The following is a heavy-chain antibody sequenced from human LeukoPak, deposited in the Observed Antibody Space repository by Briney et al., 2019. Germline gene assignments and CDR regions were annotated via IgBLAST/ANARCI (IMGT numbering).Heavy chain of an antibody. CDR2: IKEDGSEK. V-gene: IGHV3-7*01. D-gene: IGHD1-26*01. J-gene: IGHJ4*02. CDR3: AREKWRPSGRWEPLDY. CDR1: GFTFTTYW. Sequence: GGSPRLSCAASGFTFTTYWMTWVRRAPGKGLEWVANIKEDGSEKYYVDPVKGRFAISRDSAKNSVYLQMNSLRVEDTAVYYCAREKWRPSGRWEPLDYWGQGTLVTVSS.